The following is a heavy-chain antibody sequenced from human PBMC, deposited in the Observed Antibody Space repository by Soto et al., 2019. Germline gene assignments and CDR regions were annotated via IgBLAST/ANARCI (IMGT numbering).Heavy chain of an antibody. D-gene: IGHD6-19*01. J-gene: IGHJ5*02. Sequence: SSVKLSCNASGYTFTSYVISWLRQTPGQGLDWMGWITAYNGNTNYAHNRHGRVTMTTDTSTSTAYMELRSLRSDDTAVYYCARDIAVAGTGGNWFDPWGQGALVTVSS. V-gene: IGHV1-18*04. CDR2: ITAYNGNT. CDR1: GYTFTSYV. CDR3: ARDIAVAGTGGNWFDP.